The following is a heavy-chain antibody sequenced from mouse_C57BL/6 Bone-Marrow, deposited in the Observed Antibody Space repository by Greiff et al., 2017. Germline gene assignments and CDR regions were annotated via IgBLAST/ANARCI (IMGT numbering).Heavy chain of an antibody. D-gene: IGHD4-1*01. Sequence: QVQLKQSGAELVMPGASVKLSCKASGYTFTSYWMHWVKQRPGQGLEWIGEIDPSDSYTNYNQKFKGKSTLTVDKSSSTAYMQLSSLTSEDSAVYYCAREANWDPLFDYWGQGTTLTVSS. V-gene: IGHV1-69*01. CDR3: AREANWDPLFDY. CDR2: IDPSDSYT. J-gene: IGHJ2*01. CDR1: GYTFTSYW.